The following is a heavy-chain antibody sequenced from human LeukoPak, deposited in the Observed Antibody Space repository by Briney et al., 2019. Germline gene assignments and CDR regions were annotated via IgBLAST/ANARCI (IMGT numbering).Heavy chain of an antibody. CDR2: IYSGGST. D-gene: IGHD2-8*01. V-gene: IGHV3-53*01. CDR3: ARGYCTNGVCYNFDY. CDR1: GFSVSHNY. Sequence: PGGSLRLSCAASGFSVSHNYLTWVRQAPGKGPEWVSVIYSGGSTYYADSVKGRFTISRDNSKNTLYLQMNSLRAEDTAVYYCARGYCTNGVCYNFDYWGQGTLVTVSS. J-gene: IGHJ4*02.